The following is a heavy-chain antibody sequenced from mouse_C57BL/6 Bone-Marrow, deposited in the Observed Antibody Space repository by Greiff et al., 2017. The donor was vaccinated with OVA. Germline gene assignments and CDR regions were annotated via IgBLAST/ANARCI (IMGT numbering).Heavy chain of an antibody. CDR3: ARGPILRFYAMDY. CDR2: INPSSGYT. D-gene: IGHD1-1*01. J-gene: IGHJ4*01. Sequence: QVQLQQSGAELAKPGASVKLSCKASGYTFTSYWMHWVKQRPGKGLEWIGYINPSSGYTKYNQKFKDKATLTADKSSSTAYMQLSSLTYEDSAVYYCARGPILRFYAMDYWGQGTSVTVSS. V-gene: IGHV1-7*01. CDR1: GYTFTSYW.